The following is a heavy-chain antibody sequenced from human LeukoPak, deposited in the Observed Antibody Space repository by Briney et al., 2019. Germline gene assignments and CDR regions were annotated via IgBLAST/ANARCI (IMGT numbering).Heavy chain of an antibody. J-gene: IGHJ2*01. V-gene: IGHV4-34*01. CDR3: ARGSGRIIAVAGRANWYFDL. CDR1: GGSFSGYY. Sequence: SETLSLTCPVYGGSFSGYYWSWIRQPPGKGLEWIGEINHSGSTNYNPSLKSRVTISVDTSKNQFSLKLSSVTAADTAVYYCARGSGRIIAVAGRANWYFDLWGRGTLVTVSS. CDR2: INHSGST. D-gene: IGHD6-19*01.